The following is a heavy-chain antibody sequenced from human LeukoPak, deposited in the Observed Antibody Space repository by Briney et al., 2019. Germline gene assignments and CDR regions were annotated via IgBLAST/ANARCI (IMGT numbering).Heavy chain of an antibody. CDR3: ARDSYGYYFDY. Sequence: ASVKVSCKASGYTFTSYYMHWVRQAPGQGLEWMGIINPSGGSASYAQRFQGRVTMTRDTSTSTVYMELSSLRSEDTAVYYCARDSYGYYFDYWGQGTLVTVSS. CDR1: GYTFTSYY. D-gene: IGHD5-18*01. J-gene: IGHJ4*02. V-gene: IGHV1-46*01. CDR2: INPSGGSA.